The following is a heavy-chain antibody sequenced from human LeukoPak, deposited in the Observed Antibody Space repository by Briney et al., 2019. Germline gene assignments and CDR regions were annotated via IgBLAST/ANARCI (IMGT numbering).Heavy chain of an antibody. D-gene: IGHD3-9*01. Sequence: KPSETLSLTCAVYGGSFSGYYWSWIRQPPGKGLEWIGEINHSGSTNYNPSLKSRVTISVDTSKNQFSLKLSSVTAADTAVYHCARSITIFRMDVWGQGTTVTVSS. CDR1: GGSFSGYY. V-gene: IGHV4-34*01. J-gene: IGHJ6*02. CDR3: ARSITIFRMDV. CDR2: INHSGST.